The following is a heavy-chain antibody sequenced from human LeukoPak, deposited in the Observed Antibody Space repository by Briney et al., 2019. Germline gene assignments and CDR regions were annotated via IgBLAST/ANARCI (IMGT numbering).Heavy chain of an antibody. CDR1: GYSFTSYW. V-gene: IGHV5-51*01. Sequence: GESLKISCKGSGYSFTSYWIGWVRQMPGKGLEWMGIIYPGDSDTRYSPSFQGQVTISADKSISTAYLQWSSLKAEDTAVYYCARVGHRFGCSSTSCYLNYWGQGTLVTVSS. D-gene: IGHD2-2*01. CDR2: IYPGDSDT. CDR3: ARVGHRFGCSSTSCYLNY. J-gene: IGHJ4*02.